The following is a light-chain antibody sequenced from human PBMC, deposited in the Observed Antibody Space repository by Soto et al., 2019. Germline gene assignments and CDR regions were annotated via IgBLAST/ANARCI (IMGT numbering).Light chain of an antibody. CDR3: TTWDDTLRSVV. CDR2: KND. V-gene: IGLV1-47*01. CDR1: RSNIGSNY. Sequence: QSVLTQPPSASGTPGQGVTITCSGGRSNIGSNYVYWYQQFPGTAPKLLIFKNDQRPSGVPDRFSGSKSGTSGSLAISGLRSEDEADFYCTTWDDTLRSVVFGGGTKLTVL. J-gene: IGLJ2*01.